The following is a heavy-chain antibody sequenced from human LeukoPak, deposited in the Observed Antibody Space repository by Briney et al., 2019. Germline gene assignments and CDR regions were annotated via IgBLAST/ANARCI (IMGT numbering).Heavy chain of an antibody. V-gene: IGHV3-21*01. CDR1: GFTFSSYS. CDR2: ISSSSSYI. CDR3: ARVVVAATPSPYYYYYYMDV. Sequence: PGGSLRLSCAASGFTFSSYSMNWVRQAPGKGLEWVSSISSSSSYIYYADSVKGRFTISRDNAKNSLYLQMNSLRAEDTAVYYCARVVVAATPSPYYYYYYMDVWGKGTTVTVSS. J-gene: IGHJ6*03. D-gene: IGHD2-15*01.